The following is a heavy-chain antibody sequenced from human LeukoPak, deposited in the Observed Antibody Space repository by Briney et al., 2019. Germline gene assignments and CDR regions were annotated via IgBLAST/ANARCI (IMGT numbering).Heavy chain of an antibody. J-gene: IGHJ4*02. CDR2: IYTSGST. CDR3: AREPTPESCGGFDY. Sequence: SETLSLTCTVSGGSISSGSYYWSWIRQPAGKGLEWIGRIYTSGSTNYNPSLKSRVTISVDTSKNQFSLKLSSVTAADTAVYYCAREPTPESCGGFDYWGQGTLVTVSS. CDR1: GGSISSGSYY. D-gene: IGHD1-14*01. V-gene: IGHV4-61*02.